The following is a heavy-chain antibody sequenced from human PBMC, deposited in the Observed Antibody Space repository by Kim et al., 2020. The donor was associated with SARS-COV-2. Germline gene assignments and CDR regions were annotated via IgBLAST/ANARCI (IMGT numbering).Heavy chain of an antibody. CDR2: ISYEGSTQ. CDR3: ARNLVGDTDLGP. V-gene: IGHV3-30*03. D-gene: IGHD1-26*01. J-gene: IGHJ5*02. CDR1: GFTFSSHV. Sequence: GSLRLSCAASGFTFSSHVMHWVRQAPGKGLEGVALISYEGSTQKYTDSVKGRFTVSRDNSKNTLFLQMNSLRPEDTAVYYCARNLVGDTDLGPWGQGTLVTVSS.